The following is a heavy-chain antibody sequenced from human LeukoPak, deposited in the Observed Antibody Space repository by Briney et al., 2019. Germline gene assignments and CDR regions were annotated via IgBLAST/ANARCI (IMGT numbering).Heavy chain of an antibody. CDR3: ARITLGIFGSLGAFDI. J-gene: IGHJ3*02. Sequence: SETLSLTCTVSGGSLSSYYWSWIRQPPGKGLEWIGYIYYSGSTNYNPSLKSRVTISVDTSKNQFSLKLSSVTAADTAVYYCARITLGIFGSLGAFDIWGQGTMVTVSS. D-gene: IGHD3-3*01. CDR1: GGSLSSYY. CDR2: IYYSGST. V-gene: IGHV4-59*01.